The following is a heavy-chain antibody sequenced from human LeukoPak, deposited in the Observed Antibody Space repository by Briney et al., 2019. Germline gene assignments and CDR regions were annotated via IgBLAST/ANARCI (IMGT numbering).Heavy chain of an antibody. Sequence: SETLSLTCTVSGGSISSGSYYWSWIRQPAGKGLEWIGRIYTSGGTNYNPSLKSRVTISVDTSKNQFSLKLSSVTAADTAVYYCAREPTYCSSTSCYAWYFDLWGRGTLVTVSS. CDR2: IYTSGGT. D-gene: IGHD2-2*01. J-gene: IGHJ2*01. V-gene: IGHV4-61*02. CDR3: AREPTYCSSTSCYAWYFDL. CDR1: GGSISSGSYY.